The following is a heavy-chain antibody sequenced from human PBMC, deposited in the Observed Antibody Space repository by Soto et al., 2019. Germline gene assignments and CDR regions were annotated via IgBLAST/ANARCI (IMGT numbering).Heavy chain of an antibody. V-gene: IGHV3-23*01. CDR2: ISGSGGST. Sequence: EVQLLESGGGLVQPGGSLRLSCAASGFTFSSYATSWVRQAPGKGLEWVSAISGSGGSTYYADSVKGRFTISRDNSKNTLYLQMNSLRAEDTAVYYCAKDPASYSSSWYEGGIGWLVDWGQGTLVTVSS. D-gene: IGHD6-13*01. J-gene: IGHJ4*02. CDR3: AKDPASYSSSWYEGGIGWLVD. CDR1: GFTFSSYA.